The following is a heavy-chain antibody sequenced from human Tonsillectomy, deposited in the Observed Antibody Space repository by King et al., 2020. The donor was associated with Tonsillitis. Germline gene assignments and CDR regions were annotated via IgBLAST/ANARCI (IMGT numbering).Heavy chain of an antibody. V-gene: IGHV3-21*01. Sequence: LVESGGGLVKPGGSLRLSCAASGFTFSSYSMNWVRQAPGKGLEWVSSISSSSSYIYYADSVKGRFTISRDNAKNSLYLQMNSLRAEDTAVYYCAVPPYCSGGSCYSSGVLDFWGQGTMVTVSS. CDR2: ISSSSSYI. J-gene: IGHJ3*01. CDR1: GFTFSSYS. CDR3: AVPPYCSGGSCYSSGVLDF. D-gene: IGHD2-15*01.